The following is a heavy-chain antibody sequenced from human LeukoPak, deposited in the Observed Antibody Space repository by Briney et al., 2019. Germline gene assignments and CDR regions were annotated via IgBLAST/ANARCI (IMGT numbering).Heavy chain of an antibody. CDR2: ISYDGSNK. D-gene: IGHD3-22*01. Sequence: GGSLRLSCAASGFTFSSYAMHWVRQAPGKGLEWVAVISYDGSNKYYADSVKGRFTISRDNSKNTLYLQMNSLRAEDTAVYYCAKGNNYYDIRPLDYWGQGTLVTVSS. CDR1: GFTFSSYA. CDR3: AKGNNYYDIRPLDY. J-gene: IGHJ4*02. V-gene: IGHV3-30-3*01.